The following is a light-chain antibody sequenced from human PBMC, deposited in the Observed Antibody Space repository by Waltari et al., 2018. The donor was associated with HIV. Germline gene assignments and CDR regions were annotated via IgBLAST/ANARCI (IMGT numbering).Light chain of an antibody. CDR3: NSRDSSGDLYV. CDR2: GKN. CDR1: SLRTYY. Sequence: SSELTQDPAVSVALGPTVRLTCQGDSLRTYYASWYQQKPGQAPVLVFFGKNNRPSGIPDRFSGSTSGNTASLTITGAQAEDEADYYCNSRDSSGDLYVFGTATKVTVL. V-gene: IGLV3-19*01. J-gene: IGLJ1*01.